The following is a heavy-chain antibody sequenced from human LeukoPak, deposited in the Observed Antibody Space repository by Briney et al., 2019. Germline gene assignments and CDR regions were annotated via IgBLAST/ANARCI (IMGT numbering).Heavy chain of an antibody. Sequence: SVKVSCKASGGTFSSYAISWVRQAPGQGLEWMGRIIPILGIANYAQKFQGRVTITADKSTSTAYMELSSLRSEDTAVYYCARGDYVYNWFDPWGQGTLVTVSS. D-gene: IGHD4-17*01. CDR2: IIPILGIA. CDR3: ARGDYVYNWFDP. J-gene: IGHJ5*02. V-gene: IGHV1-69*04. CDR1: GGTFSSYA.